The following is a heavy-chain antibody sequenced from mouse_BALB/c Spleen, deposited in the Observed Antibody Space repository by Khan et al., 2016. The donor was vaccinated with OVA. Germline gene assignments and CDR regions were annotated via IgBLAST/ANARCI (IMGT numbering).Heavy chain of an antibody. CDR2: INPSNSYT. Sequence: QVQLQQSGAELARPGASVKMSCKASGYTFTSYTMHWIKQRPGQGLEWIGYINPSNSYTNYNQKFKDKATLTADKSSSTAYMQLSSLTYEDSAVYYGAREGAYYRSDGWFAYRGQGTLVTVAA. J-gene: IGHJ3*01. D-gene: IGHD2-14*01. CDR1: GYTFTSYT. V-gene: IGHV1-4*01. CDR3: AREGAYYRSDGWFAY.